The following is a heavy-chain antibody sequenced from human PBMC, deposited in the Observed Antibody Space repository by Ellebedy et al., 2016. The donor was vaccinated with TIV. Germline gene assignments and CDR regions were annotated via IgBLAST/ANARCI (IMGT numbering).Heavy chain of an antibody. CDR1: GFNFRSYW. CDR3: ARRASYGDYAVQVNPWFDP. V-gene: IGHV3-7*01. D-gene: IGHD4-17*01. J-gene: IGHJ5*02. CDR2: IRQEGDEI. Sequence: GESLKISCAASGFNFRSYWMTWVRQAPGKGLEWVAKIRQEGDEIYYVESVKGRFHISRDNAKNSLVLQMTSLRVEDTAVYYCARRASYGDYAVQVNPWFDPWGQGTLVTVSS.